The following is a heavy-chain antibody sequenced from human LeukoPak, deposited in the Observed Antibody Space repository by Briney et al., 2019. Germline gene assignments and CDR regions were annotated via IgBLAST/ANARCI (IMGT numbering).Heavy chain of an antibody. V-gene: IGHV3-48*02. Sequence: GGSLRLSCVVSGFTFSSYSMNWVRQAPGKGLEWVSFISSSTTNIYYADSVKGRFTISRDTARNSLYLQMSSPRDEDTAVYYCARGDGFHYFDYWGQGALVTVSS. CDR1: GFTFSSYS. J-gene: IGHJ4*02. CDR3: ARGDGFHYFDY. D-gene: IGHD5-24*01. CDR2: ISSSTTNI.